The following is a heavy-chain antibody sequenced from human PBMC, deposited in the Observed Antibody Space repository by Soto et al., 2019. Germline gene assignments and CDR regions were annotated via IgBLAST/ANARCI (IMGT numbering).Heavy chain of an antibody. CDR1: GGSVSSGSYY. Sequence: SETLSLTCTVSGGSVSSGSYYWTWIRQPPGKGLEWLGYIYCSGTTNYNPPLKGRITISVDTSGNQFSLKLSSVTAADTAVYFCARTYCTNTACQAHGIDVCGQGTPVTVS. CDR2: IYCSGTT. D-gene: IGHD5-18*01. J-gene: IGHJ6*02. CDR3: ARTYCTNTACQAHGIDV. V-gene: IGHV4-61*01.